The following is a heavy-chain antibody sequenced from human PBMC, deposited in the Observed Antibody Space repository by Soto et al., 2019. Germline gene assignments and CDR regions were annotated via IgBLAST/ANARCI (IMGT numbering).Heavy chain of an antibody. J-gene: IGHJ4*02. V-gene: IGHV4-4*02. CDR1: CGSIIRTNW. CDR2: IHHSGST. CDR3: ATFFDY. Sequence: PSETLSLPCTVSCGSIIRTNWWTWVRQPPGKGLEWIGEIHHSGSTNYNPSLKSRVTISVDKSKNQFSLKLNSVSAADTAVYYCATFFDYWGQGILVTVSS.